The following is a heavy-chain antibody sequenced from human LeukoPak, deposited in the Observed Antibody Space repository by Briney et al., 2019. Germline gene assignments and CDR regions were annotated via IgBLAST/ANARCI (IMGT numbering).Heavy chain of an antibody. CDR3: ARGTSGYSSV. CDR2: INPSLGS. D-gene: IGHD6-19*01. Sequence: SVNVPCPAFGYTFTSYYVHWVRQAPVHGLEWIGIINPSLGSNCAQKFQGRVSMTRDTATSTVYMELSSLRSEDTAVYYCARGTSGYSSVWGKGTLVTVCS. V-gene: IGHV1-46*01. J-gene: IGHJ4*02. CDR1: GYTFTSYY.